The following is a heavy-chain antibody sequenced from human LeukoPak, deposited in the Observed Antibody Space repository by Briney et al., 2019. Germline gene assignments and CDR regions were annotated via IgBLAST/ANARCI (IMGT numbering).Heavy chain of an antibody. J-gene: IGHJ4*02. Sequence: GWSLRLSCAASGFTFSDSYTTWIRQAPGKGLELLSYISGSASDVNYIDSVRGRFTISRDNAKNSLYLHMNSLTVEDTAVYYCSRDPRHNDYWGQGTLVTVSS. CDR2: ISGSASDV. V-gene: IGHV3-11*01. CDR1: GFTFSDSY. CDR3: SRDPRHNDY.